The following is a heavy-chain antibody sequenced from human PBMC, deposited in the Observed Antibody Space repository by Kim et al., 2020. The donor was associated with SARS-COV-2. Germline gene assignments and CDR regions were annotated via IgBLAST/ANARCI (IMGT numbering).Heavy chain of an antibody. D-gene: IGHD5-18*01. CDR3: ARGGPGYIYAELDY. V-gene: IGHV4-39*01. CDR2: IYYSGST. Sequence: SETLSLTCTVSGGSISSSSYYWGWIRQPPGKGLEWIGSIYYSGSTYYNPSLKSRVTISVDTSKNQFSLKLSSVTAADTAVYYCARGGPGYIYAELDYWG. CDR1: GGSISSSSYY. J-gene: IGHJ4*01.